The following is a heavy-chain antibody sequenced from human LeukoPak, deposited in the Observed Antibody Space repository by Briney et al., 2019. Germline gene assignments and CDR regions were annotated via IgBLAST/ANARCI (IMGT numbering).Heavy chain of an antibody. J-gene: IGHJ4*02. CDR1: GAPISNYY. V-gene: IGHV4-4*07. CDR2: IYTSGNT. CDR3: ARVRGITSMAYFDY. Sequence: PSETLSLTCTVSGAPISNYYWIWIRQPAGKGLEWIGLIYTSGNTNYNPSLKSRVTMSVDTSKNQFSLKLSSVTAADTAVYYCARVRGITSMAYFDYWGQGTLVTVSS. D-gene: IGHD5-18*01.